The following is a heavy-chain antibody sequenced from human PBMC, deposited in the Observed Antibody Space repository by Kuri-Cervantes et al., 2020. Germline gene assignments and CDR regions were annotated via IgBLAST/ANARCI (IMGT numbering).Heavy chain of an antibody. D-gene: IGHD5-12*01. CDR2: IYYSGST. Sequence: GSLRLSCAVSGYSISSGYYWGWIRQPPGKGLEWIGYIYYSGSTNYNPSLKSRVTISVDTSKNQFSLKLSSVTAADTAVYYCAGALGSPGIVATIWDDYWGREPGAPTPQ. V-gene: IGHV4-38-2*01. J-gene: IGHJ4*02. CDR1: GYSISSGYY. CDR3: AGALGSPGIVATIWDDY.